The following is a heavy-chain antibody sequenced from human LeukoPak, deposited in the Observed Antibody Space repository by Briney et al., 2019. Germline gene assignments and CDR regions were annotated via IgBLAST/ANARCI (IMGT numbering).Heavy chain of an antibody. CDR2: ISWNGGSI. D-gene: IGHD3-22*01. Sequence: GGSLRLSRAASGFTFDDYAMHWVRQAPGKGLEWVSGISWNGGSIGYADSVKGRFAISRDNAKNSLYLQMNSLRAEDTAVYYCARDEGSSYYYDSSGPHPHAFDIWGQGTMVTVSS. CDR3: ARDEGSSYYYDSSGPHPHAFDI. CDR1: GFTFDDYA. J-gene: IGHJ3*02. V-gene: IGHV3-9*01.